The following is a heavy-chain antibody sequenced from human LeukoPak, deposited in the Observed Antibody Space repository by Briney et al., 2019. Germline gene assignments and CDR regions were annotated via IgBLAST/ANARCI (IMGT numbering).Heavy chain of an antibody. CDR3: ATLRGASTAVFDS. V-gene: IGHV4-59*08. CDR2: IHYSGAT. D-gene: IGHD2-21*02. Sequence: SETLSLTCTVSGGSISYDYWTWIRQSPGKRLEWIGYIHYSGATNYSPSLSSRVTISVDTSKNQFSLKLSSVTAADTALYYCATLRGASTAVFDSWGQGTLVTVSS. CDR1: GGSISYDY. J-gene: IGHJ4*02.